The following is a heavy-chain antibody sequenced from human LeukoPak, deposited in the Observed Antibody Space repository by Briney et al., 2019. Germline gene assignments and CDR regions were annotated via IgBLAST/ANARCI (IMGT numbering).Heavy chain of an antibody. CDR3: ANVIAAAGPEYFQH. Sequence: SETLPLTCTVSGGSISSYYWSWIRQPPGKGLEWIGYIYYSGSTNYNPSLKSRVTISVDTSKNQFSLKLSSVTAADTAVYYCANVIAAAGPEYFQHWGQGTLVTVSS. D-gene: IGHD6-13*01. CDR2: IYYSGST. CDR1: GGSISSYY. J-gene: IGHJ1*01. V-gene: IGHV4-59*12.